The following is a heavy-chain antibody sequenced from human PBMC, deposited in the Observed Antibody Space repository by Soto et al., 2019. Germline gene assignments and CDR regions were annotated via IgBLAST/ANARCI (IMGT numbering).Heavy chain of an antibody. Sequence: EVQLVETGGGLVQPGGSLRLSCAAAGFTFSRYSMNWVRQAPGKGLEWVSYISSSSTTIYYAESVKGRFTISRDNSKNSLYLPMNSLRDEDSVFYYCARDSGTTVTTRSFDFWGQGPLVTVSS. CDR3: ARDSGTTVTTRSFDF. J-gene: IGHJ4*02. CDR2: ISSSSTTI. V-gene: IGHV3-48*02. D-gene: IGHD4-17*01. CDR1: GFTFSRYS.